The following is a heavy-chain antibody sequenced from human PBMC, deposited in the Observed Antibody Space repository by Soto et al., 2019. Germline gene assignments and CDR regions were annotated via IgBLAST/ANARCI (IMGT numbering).Heavy chain of an antibody. V-gene: IGHV3-30*18. CDR2: ISYDGSNK. CDR1: GFTFSSYG. J-gene: IGHJ4*02. Sequence: GGSLRLSCAASGFTFSSYGMHWVRQAPGKGLEWVAVISYDGSNKYYADSVKGRFTISRDNSKNTLYLQMNSLRTEDTAVYYCAKERPTCYFCYWGQGALVTVSS. D-gene: IGHD3-16*01. CDR3: AKERPTCYFCY.